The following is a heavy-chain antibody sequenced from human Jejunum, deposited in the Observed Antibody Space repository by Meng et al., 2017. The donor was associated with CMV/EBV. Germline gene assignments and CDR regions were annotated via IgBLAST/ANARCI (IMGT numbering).Heavy chain of an antibody. D-gene: IGHD2-2*01. J-gene: IGHJ5*02. Sequence: GWGRQMPGKGLEWMGIIHPGDSDTRYSPSFQGQVIISADKSITTAYLQWSSLKASDTAMYYCSRHKKAPYCSSTSCYETFGWFDPWGQGTLVTVSS. CDR3: SRHKKAPYCSSTSCYETFGWFDP. CDR2: IHPGDSDT. V-gene: IGHV5-51*01.